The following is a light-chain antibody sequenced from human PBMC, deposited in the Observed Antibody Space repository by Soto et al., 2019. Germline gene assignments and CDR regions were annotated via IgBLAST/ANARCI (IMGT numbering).Light chain of an antibody. CDR1: QSVSSY. J-gene: IGKJ4*01. Sequence: EIVLTHSPATLSLSPGERATLSCRASQSVSSYLAWYQQKPGQAPRLLIYDASNRATGIPARFSGSGSGTDFTLTISSLEPEDFAVYYCQQRSNWPLTFGGGTKVDIK. V-gene: IGKV3-11*01. CDR2: DAS. CDR3: QQRSNWPLT.